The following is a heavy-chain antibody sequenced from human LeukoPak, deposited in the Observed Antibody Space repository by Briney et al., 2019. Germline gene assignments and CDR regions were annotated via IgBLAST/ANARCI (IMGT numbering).Heavy chain of an antibody. CDR2: ISSSGSTI. CDR1: GFTFSDYY. J-gene: IGHJ3*02. V-gene: IGHV3-11*04. Sequence: NAGGSLRLSCAASGFTFSDYYMSWIRQAPGKGLEWASYISSSGSTIYYADSVKGRFTISRDNAKNSLYLQMNSLRAEDTAVYYCARGEIFCSGGSCGDAFDIWGQGTMVTVSS. CDR3: ARGEIFCSGGSCGDAFDI. D-gene: IGHD2-15*01.